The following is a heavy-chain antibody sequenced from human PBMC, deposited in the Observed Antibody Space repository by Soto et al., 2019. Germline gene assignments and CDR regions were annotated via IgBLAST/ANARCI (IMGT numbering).Heavy chain of an antibody. CDR3: AKVSRKGSSIDFDY. D-gene: IGHD3-10*01. V-gene: IGHV1-8*01. Sequence: QVQLVQSGAELKKPGASLKVSCKASGYTVSNYDMNWVRQATGQVPEWMGWVNPNNGETGNSQKFKGRFTLTTDISTTTAYMELTGLRAEDTAIYYCAKVSRKGSSIDFDYWGQGTMITVSS. CDR1: GYTVSNYD. J-gene: IGHJ4*02. CDR2: VNPNNGET.